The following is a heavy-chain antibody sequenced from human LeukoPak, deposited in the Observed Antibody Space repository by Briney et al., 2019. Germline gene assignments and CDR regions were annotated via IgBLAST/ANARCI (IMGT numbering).Heavy chain of an antibody. D-gene: IGHD6-19*01. CDR3: ARVWSYSSGWLGY. CDR2: INAGNGNT. J-gene: IGHJ4*02. V-gene: IGHV1-3*01. Sequence: ASVKVSCKASGYTFTSYAMHWVRQAPGQRLEWMGWINAGNGNTKYSQKFQGRVAITRDTSASTAYMELSSLRSEDTAVYYCARVWSYSSGWLGYWGQGTLVTVSS. CDR1: GYTFTSYA.